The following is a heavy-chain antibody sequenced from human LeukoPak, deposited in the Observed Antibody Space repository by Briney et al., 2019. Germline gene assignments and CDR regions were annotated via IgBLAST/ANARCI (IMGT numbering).Heavy chain of an antibody. V-gene: IGHV3-74*01. Sequence: GGSLRLSCAASELTFTNYSMHWVRQAPGKGLVWVSRITDDGSRTTYADSVRGRFTISRDNAKNTVYLQMNSLRPEDAAVYYCATGLGYYYDYWGQGTLVTVSS. D-gene: IGHD3-16*01. CDR2: ITDDGSRT. CDR3: ATGLGYYYDY. J-gene: IGHJ4*01. CDR1: ELTFTNYS.